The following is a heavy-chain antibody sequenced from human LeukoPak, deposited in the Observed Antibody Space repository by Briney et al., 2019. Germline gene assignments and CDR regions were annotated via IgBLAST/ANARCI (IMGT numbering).Heavy chain of an antibody. CDR2: MNPNSGNT. D-gene: IGHD3-9*01. CDR3: ARTPTYYDILTGWTGNNWFDP. CDR1: GYTFTSYD. Sequence: ASVKVSCKASGYTFTSYDINWVRQATGQGLEWMGWMNPNSGNTGYAQKFQGRVTMTRNTSISTAYMELSSLRSEDTAVYYCARTPTYYDILTGWTGNNWFDPWGQGTLVTVSS. V-gene: IGHV1-8*01. J-gene: IGHJ5*02.